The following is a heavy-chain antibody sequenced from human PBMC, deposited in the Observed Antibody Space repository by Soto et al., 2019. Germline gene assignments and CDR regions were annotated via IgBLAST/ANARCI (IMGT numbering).Heavy chain of an antibody. CDR3: ARVFLGLCTGGNDPVNS. Sequence: QVQLVESGGGVVQPERSLRLSCAASGFTFSRQAMHWVRQAPGRGLEWVAVIWYHGADKYYAYSVKGRFTIARDNSKNTVYVQMISMRGEDTAVYYCARVFLGLCTGGNDPVNSWGQGKRVPASS. CDR2: IWYHGADK. CDR1: GFTFSRQA. D-gene: IGHD2-8*02. J-gene: IGHJ4*02. V-gene: IGHV3-33*01.